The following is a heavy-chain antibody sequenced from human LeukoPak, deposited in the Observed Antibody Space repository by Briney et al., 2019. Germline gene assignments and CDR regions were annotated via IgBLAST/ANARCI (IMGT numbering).Heavy chain of an antibody. CDR3: ARSYYYDSGTYSDFDY. Sequence: GSLRLSCAVSGFTLSDYYIDWVRQAPGKGLEWVGRSRNKANSYTTEYAASVKGRFTISRDDSKSSLFLQMNSLKTEDTAVYYCARSYYYDSGTYSDFDYWGQGTLVTVSS. J-gene: IGHJ4*02. CDR2: SRNKANSYTT. CDR1: GFTLSDYY. D-gene: IGHD3-10*01. V-gene: IGHV3-72*01.